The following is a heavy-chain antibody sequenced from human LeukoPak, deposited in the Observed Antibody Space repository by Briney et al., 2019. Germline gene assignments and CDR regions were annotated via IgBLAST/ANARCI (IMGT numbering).Heavy chain of an antibody. Sequence: PSETLSLTCTVSGGSISSSSYYWGWIRQPPGKGLEWIGEINHSGSTNYNPSLKSRVTISVDTSKNQFSLKLSSVTAADTAVYYCARVNYRDHYDFWGTHDAFDIWGQGTMVTVSS. CDR2: INHSGST. V-gene: IGHV4-39*07. CDR3: ARVNYRDHYDFWGTHDAFDI. D-gene: IGHD3-3*01. J-gene: IGHJ3*02. CDR1: GGSISSSSYY.